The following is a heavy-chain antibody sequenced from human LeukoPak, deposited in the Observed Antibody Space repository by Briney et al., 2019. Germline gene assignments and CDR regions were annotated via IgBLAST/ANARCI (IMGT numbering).Heavy chain of an antibody. CDR2: INPNSGGT. V-gene: IGHV1-2*02. D-gene: IGHD5-12*01. Sequence: ASVKVSCKASGYTLTGYYMHWVRQTPGRGLEWMGWINPNSGGTNYAQNFQGRVTMTRDTSISTAYMELSRLRSDDTAVYYCARGGGGGLRFEGWFDPWGQGTLVTVSS. J-gene: IGHJ5*02. CDR1: GYTLTGYY. CDR3: ARGGGGGLRFEGWFDP.